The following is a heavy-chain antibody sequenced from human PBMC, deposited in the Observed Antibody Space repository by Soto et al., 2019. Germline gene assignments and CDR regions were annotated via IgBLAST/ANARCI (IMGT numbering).Heavy chain of an antibody. J-gene: IGHJ6*02. CDR1: GDAISSADYY. V-gene: IGHV4-30-4*01. Sequence: SETLSRTCTVSGDAISSADYYWSWIRQTPWNGLEWIGHIFYSGTTYYNPSLKSRLTISVDTSKNHFSLRLTSVTAADTAVYYCARDLWVEPELYYYGMDVWGQGTTVTVSS. D-gene: IGHD1-1*01. CDR3: ARDLWVEPELYYYGMDV. CDR2: IFYSGTT.